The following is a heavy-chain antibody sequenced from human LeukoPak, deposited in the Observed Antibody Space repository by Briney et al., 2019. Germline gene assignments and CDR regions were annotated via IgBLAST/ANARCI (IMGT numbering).Heavy chain of an antibody. J-gene: IGHJ4*02. Sequence: SVKVSCKASGGTFTSYAISWVRQAPGQGLEWMGGIIPIFGTANYAQKFQGRVTITADESTSTAYMELSSLRSEDTAVYYCARGKGSSGYPDFDYWGQGTLVTVSS. CDR2: IIPIFGTA. V-gene: IGHV1-69*13. CDR1: GGTFTSYA. D-gene: IGHD3-22*01. CDR3: ARGKGSSGYPDFDY.